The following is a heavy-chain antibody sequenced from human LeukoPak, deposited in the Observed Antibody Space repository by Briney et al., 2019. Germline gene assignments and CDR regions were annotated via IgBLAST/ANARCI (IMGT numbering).Heavy chain of an antibody. CDR2: ISSSSSYI. D-gene: IGHD1-26*01. V-gene: IGHV3-21*01. Sequence: GGSLRLSCAASGFTFSSYSMNWVRQAPGKGLEWVSSISSSSSYIFYADSVKGRVTISRDIAKNSLYLQMNSLRAEDTAVYFCARGGSSDFDYWGQGILVSVSS. CDR1: GFTFSSYS. CDR3: ARGGSSDFDY. J-gene: IGHJ4*02.